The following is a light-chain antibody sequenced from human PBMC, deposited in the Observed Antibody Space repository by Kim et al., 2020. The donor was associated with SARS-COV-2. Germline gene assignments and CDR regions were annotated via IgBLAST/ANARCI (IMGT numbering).Light chain of an antibody. Sequence: QSALTQPASVSGSPGQSITISCTGTGSDVGGYNYVSWYQQHPGKAPKLMIYDVSKRPSGVSDRFSGSKSGNTASLTISGLQAEDEADYYCSSYTSSNTYVFGTGTKVTVL. V-gene: IGLV2-14*01. CDR2: DVS. CDR1: GSDVGGYNY. J-gene: IGLJ1*01. CDR3: SSYTSSNTYV.